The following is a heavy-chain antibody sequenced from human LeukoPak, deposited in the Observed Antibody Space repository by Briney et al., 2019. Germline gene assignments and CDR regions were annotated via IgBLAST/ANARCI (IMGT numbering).Heavy chain of an antibody. CDR1: GGSLSTYY. J-gene: IGHJ3*02. CDR3: ARVTIFSYAFDI. D-gene: IGHD3-9*01. CDR2: IYTSGST. V-gene: IGHV4-4*07. Sequence: SETLSLTCTVSGGSLSTYYWSWIRQPAGKGLEWIGRIYTSGSTNYNPSLKSRVTMSVDTSKNQFSLKLSSVTAADTAVYYCARVTIFSYAFDIWGQGTMVTVYS.